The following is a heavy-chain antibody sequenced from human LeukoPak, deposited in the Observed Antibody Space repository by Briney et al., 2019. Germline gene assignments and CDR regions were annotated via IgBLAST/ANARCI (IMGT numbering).Heavy chain of an antibody. Sequence: ASVKVSCKASEGTFSSYSINWVRQAPGQGLEWMGWINPRSGGANYAQKFQGRVTMTRDTSISTAYMELSRLTSDDTAIYYCARARTDYGDYYGLDVWGQGTSVAVSS. D-gene: IGHD4-17*01. CDR1: EGTFSSYS. CDR2: INPRSGGA. V-gene: IGHV1-2*02. J-gene: IGHJ6*02. CDR3: ARARTDYGDYYGLDV.